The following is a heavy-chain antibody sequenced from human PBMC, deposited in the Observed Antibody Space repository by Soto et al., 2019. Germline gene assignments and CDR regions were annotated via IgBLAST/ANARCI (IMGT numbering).Heavy chain of an antibody. CDR2: IVVGSGNT. J-gene: IGHJ3*02. V-gene: IGHV1-58*01. Sequence: QMQLVQSGPEVKKPGTSVKVSCKASGFTFTSSAVQWVRQARGQRLEWIGWIVVGSGNTNYAQKFQERVTITRDMSTSTAYMELSSLRSEDTAVYYCAAEVDYYGSGSPDAFDIWGQGTMVTVSS. D-gene: IGHD3-10*01. CDR3: AAEVDYYGSGSPDAFDI. CDR1: GFTFTSSA.